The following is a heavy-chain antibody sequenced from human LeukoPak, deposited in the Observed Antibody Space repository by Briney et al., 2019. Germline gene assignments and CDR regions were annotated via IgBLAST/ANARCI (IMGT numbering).Heavy chain of an antibody. V-gene: IGHV4-59*01. J-gene: IGHJ3*02. D-gene: IGHD2-15*01. CDR2: IYYTGRT. CDR3: ARDVGNNAFDI. Sequence: SETLSLTCTVSGGSINSYYWSWIRQPPGEGLEWIGYIYYTGRTNYNPSLKSRVTISVDTSKNQFSLKLSSVTGADTAVYYCARDVGNNAFDIWGQGTMVTVSS. CDR1: GGSINSYY.